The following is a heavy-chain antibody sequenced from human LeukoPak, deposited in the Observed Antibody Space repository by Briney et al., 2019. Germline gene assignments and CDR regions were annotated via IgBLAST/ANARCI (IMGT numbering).Heavy chain of an antibody. Sequence: GGSLRLSCAASGFTFSSFAMSWVRQTPGKGLEWVSGISASGGSTYYADSVKGRFTTSRDNSQNTLYLQMNSLRAEDTAVYYCAKCISGSYPNKPYDYWGQGALVTVSS. CDR2: ISASGGST. CDR3: AKCISGSYPNKPYDY. D-gene: IGHD1-26*01. CDR1: GFTFSSFA. V-gene: IGHV3-23*01. J-gene: IGHJ4*02.